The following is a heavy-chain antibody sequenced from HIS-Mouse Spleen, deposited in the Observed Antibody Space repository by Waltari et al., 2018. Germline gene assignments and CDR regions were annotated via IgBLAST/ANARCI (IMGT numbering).Heavy chain of an antibody. J-gene: IGHJ6*02. CDR3: ARDSIAVMDV. D-gene: IGHD6-19*01. V-gene: IGHV1-2*02. CDR1: GYTFTGYY. Sequence: QVQLVQSGAEVKKPGASVKVSCKASGYTFTGYYMHWVRQAPGQGLEWMGWINPNSGGTKYAQKFQGRGTMTRETSISTAYMELSRLRSDDTAVYYCARDSIAVMDVWGQGTTVTVSS. CDR2: INPNSGGT.